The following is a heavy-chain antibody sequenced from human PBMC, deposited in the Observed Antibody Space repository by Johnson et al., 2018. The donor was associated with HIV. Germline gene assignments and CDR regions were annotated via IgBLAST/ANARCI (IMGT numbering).Heavy chain of an antibody. J-gene: IGHJ3*02. CDR1: GFTFNSYG. V-gene: IGHV3-33*06. D-gene: IGHD3-16*01. CDR3: AKWGLGGAPKGAFDI. Sequence: QVQLVESGGGVVQPGRSLRLSCAASGFTFNSYGMHWVRQAPGKGLAWVAVIWYDGSNKYYADSVKGRFTISRDNSKNTAYLQMNSLKTEDTAVYYCAKWGLGGAPKGAFDIWGQGTMVTVSS. CDR2: IWYDGSNK.